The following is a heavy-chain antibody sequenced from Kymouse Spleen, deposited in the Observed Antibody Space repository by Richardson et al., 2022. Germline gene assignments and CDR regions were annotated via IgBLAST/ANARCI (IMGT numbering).Heavy chain of an antibody. CDR2: TYYRSKWYN. V-gene: IGHV6-1*01. Sequence: QVQLQQSGPGLVKPSQTLSLTCAISGDSVSSNSAAWNWIRQSPSRGLEWLGRTYYRSKWYNDYAVSVKSRITINPDTSKNQFSLQLNSVTPEDTAVYYCASYYYGSGSPPHYYYYGMDVWGQGTTVTVSS. CDR1: GDSVSSNSAA. CDR3: ASYYYGSGSPPHYYYYGMDV. D-gene: IGHD3-10*01. J-gene: IGHJ6*02.